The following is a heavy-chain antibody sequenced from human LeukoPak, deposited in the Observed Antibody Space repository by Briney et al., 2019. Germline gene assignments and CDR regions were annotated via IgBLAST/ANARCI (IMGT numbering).Heavy chain of an antibody. J-gene: IGHJ4*02. CDR3: VSRRFLWLGPFPDF. Sequence: PSETLSLTCTVSGVSIISGDSISTNPYYWAWIRQPPGKGLEWIGSTYYSGSTSYNPSLKSRITISVDTSKNQFSLRLSSVTAADTAVYYCVSRRFLWLGPFPDFWGQGTLVTVSS. D-gene: IGHD3-10*01. CDR1: GVSIISGDSISTNPYY. CDR2: TYYSGST. V-gene: IGHV4-39*01.